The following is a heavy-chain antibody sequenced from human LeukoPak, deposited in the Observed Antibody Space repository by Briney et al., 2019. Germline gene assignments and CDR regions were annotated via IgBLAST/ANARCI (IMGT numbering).Heavy chain of an antibody. V-gene: IGHV3-33*01. CDR2: IWYDGSNK. Sequence: PGGSLRLSCAASGFTFSSYGMHWVRQAPGKGLEWVAVIWYDGSNKYYADSVKGRFTISRDNSKNTLYLQMNSLRAEDTAVYYCARDRSSTTSCPDYWGQGTLVTVSS. CDR1: GFTFSSYG. CDR3: ARDRSSTTSCPDY. D-gene: IGHD2-2*01. J-gene: IGHJ4*02.